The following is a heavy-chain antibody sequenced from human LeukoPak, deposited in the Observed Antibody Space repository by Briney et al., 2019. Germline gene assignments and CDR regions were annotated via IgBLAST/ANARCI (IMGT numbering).Heavy chain of an antibody. CDR1: GGTFSSYA. Sequence: ASVKVSCKASGGTFSSYAISWVRQAPGQGLEWMGRIIPILGIANYAQKFQGRVTITADKSTSTAYMELSSLRSEDTAVYYCASSVVVVAATSFAAHYYYYGMDVWGQGTTVTVSS. CDR3: ASSVVVVAATSFAAHYYYYGMDV. V-gene: IGHV1-69*04. D-gene: IGHD2-15*01. CDR2: IIPILGIA. J-gene: IGHJ6*02.